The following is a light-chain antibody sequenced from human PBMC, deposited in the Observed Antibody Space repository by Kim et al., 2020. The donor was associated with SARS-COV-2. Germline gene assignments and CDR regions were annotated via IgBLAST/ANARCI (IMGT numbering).Light chain of an antibody. CDR1: QGISSN. J-gene: IGKJ4*01. Sequence: IQLTQSPSSLSASVGDTVTITCRASQGISSNLAWYQQRPGKAPSLLIYSAFTLHSGVPSRFSGSGSGTDFTLTITSLQPEDFVTYHCQQHHSFPLTFGGGTKVDIK. CDR2: SAF. CDR3: QQHHSFPLT. V-gene: IGKV1-9*01.